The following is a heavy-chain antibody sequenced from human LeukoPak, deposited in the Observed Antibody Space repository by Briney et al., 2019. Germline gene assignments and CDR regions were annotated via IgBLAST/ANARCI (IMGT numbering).Heavy chain of an antibody. V-gene: IGHV4-28*01. J-gene: IGHJ6*03. CDR3: AKSVAWNYYYYMDV. CDR1: GYSISSSNW. Sequence: KPSETLSLTCAVSGYSISSSNWWGWIRRPPGKGLEWIAYIYYSGSTYYNPSLKSRVTMSVDTSKNQFSLKLSSVTAVDTAVYYCAKSVAWNYYYYMDVWGKGTTVTVSS. D-gene: IGHD5-12*01. CDR2: IYYSGST.